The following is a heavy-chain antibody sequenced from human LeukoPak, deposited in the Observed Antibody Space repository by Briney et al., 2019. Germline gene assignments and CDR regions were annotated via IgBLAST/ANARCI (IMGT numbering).Heavy chain of an antibody. J-gene: IGHJ4*02. CDR1: GFTFSSYA. CDR2: IKHDGSET. D-gene: IGHD3-22*01. Sequence: GGSLRLSCAASGFTFSSYAMTWVRQAPGKGLEWVANIKHDGSETYYVDPVKGPFTISRDNAKNSLYLQMNSLRAEDTAVYDCPRTSLYYDNRGYYSNWGQETLATVHS. V-gene: IGHV3-7*01. CDR3: PRTSLYYDNRGYYSN.